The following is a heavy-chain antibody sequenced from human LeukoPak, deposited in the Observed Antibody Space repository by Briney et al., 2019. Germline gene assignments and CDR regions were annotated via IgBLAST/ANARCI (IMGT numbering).Heavy chain of an antibody. J-gene: IGHJ1*01. CDR2: VYPADSDT. CDR3: ARAGEPDLAGYILH. Sequence: AGSFQSSSHGAPYCFSSYCIAWVRPIPRQGREWMGVVYPADSDTRYSRSFQGQVTVSVDKSIKTAYLRWSSLKASDTAMYYCARAGEPDLAGYILHWGQGNLVTVSS. CDR1: PYCFSSYC. D-gene: IGHD1-14*01. V-gene: IGHV5-51*01.